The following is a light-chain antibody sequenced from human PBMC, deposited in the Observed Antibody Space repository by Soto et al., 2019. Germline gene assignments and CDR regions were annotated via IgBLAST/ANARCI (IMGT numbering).Light chain of an antibody. J-gene: IGKJ5*01. Sequence: EIVLTQSPANLSLSPGDRATLSCRASQSFSTYLAWYQQKPGQPPRLLIYDTSNRATGIPGRFSGSGSGTDFTLTISSLEPEDFAVYFCQQRTNWLNSFGQGTRLEIK. CDR2: DTS. CDR1: QSFSTY. CDR3: QQRTNWLNS. V-gene: IGKV3-11*01.